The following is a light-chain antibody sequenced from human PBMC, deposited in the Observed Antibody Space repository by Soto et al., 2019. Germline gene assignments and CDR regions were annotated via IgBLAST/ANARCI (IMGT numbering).Light chain of an antibody. J-gene: IGKJ5*01. Sequence: EFVLTQSPATLSLSPGERAILSCRASPRVAGSLAWYPQKPCQAPRLLIYDISTRAAAIPARFSGSGSGTDFTLTVSSLEPEDFALYYCQQRSNRITVGQGKRLEIK. CDR1: PRVAGS. CDR3: QQRSNRIT. V-gene: IGKV3-11*01. CDR2: DIS.